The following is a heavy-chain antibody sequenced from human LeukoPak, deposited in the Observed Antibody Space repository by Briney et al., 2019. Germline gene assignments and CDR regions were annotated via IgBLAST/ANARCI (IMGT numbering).Heavy chain of an antibody. CDR1: GGSFSGYY. CDR3: ARKPYSSSWYGWFDP. V-gene: IGHV4-34*01. Sequence: SETLSLTCAVYGGSFSGYYWSWIRQPPGKGLEWIGEINHSGSTNYNPSLKSRVTISVDTSKNQFSLKLSSVTAADTAVYYCARKPYSSSWYGWFDPWGQGTLVTVSS. D-gene: IGHD6-13*01. CDR2: INHSGST. J-gene: IGHJ5*02.